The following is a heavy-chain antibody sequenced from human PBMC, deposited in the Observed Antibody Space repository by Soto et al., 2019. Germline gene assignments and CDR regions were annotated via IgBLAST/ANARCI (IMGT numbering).Heavy chain of an antibody. Sequence: PXETLCLTCSVSGFSISSGYFWGWIRQPPGKGPEWLGSIYHSGTTYYNPSVKGRVTISVDTSKNQFSLKMSSVTAADTAVYYCARDSSGYYWFDPWGQGTLVTVSS. CDR2: IYHSGTT. V-gene: IGHV4-38-2*02. J-gene: IGHJ5*02. D-gene: IGHD3-22*01. CDR1: GFSISSGYF. CDR3: ARDSSGYYWFDP.